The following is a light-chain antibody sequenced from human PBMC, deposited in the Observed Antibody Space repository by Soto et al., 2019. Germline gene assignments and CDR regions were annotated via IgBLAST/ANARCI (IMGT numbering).Light chain of an antibody. Sequence: DIQMTQSPSTLSASVGDRVTITCRASQSVRSWLAWYQQKPGRAPKFLIYDASSLESGVPSRFSGSGSGTEFTLTISSLQSEDFAVYYCQQYSQWPLTFGGGTRVEIK. CDR1: QSVRSW. CDR3: QQYSQWPLT. J-gene: IGKJ4*01. V-gene: IGKV1-5*01. CDR2: DAS.